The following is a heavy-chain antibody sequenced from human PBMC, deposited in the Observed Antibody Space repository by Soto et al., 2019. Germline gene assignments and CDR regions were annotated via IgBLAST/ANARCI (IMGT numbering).Heavy chain of an antibody. J-gene: IGHJ6*03. D-gene: IGHD4-4*01. V-gene: IGHV4-59*08. CDR3: ASSVTRRFSYYYYMDV. Sequence: SETLSLTCTVSGGSISSYYWSWIRQPPGKGLEWIGYIYYSGSTNYNPSLKSRVTISVDTSKNQFSLKLSSVTAADTAVYYCASSVTRRFSYYYYMDVWGKGTTVTVSS. CDR2: IYYSGST. CDR1: GGSISSYY.